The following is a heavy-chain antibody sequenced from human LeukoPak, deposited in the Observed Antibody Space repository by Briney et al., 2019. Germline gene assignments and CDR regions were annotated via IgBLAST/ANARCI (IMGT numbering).Heavy chain of an antibody. CDR1: GITFSSYG. CDR3: ARDGGFSSSLPFDP. D-gene: IGHD6-13*01. J-gene: IGHJ5*02. CDR2: IIESGGRT. Sequence: GGSLRLSCAASGITFSSYGMSWVRQAPGKGLEWVSVIIESGGRTYYADSVKGRFTISRDNSKNTLYLQMNSLRAEDTAVYYCARDGGFSSSLPFDPWGQGTLVTVSS. V-gene: IGHV3-23*01.